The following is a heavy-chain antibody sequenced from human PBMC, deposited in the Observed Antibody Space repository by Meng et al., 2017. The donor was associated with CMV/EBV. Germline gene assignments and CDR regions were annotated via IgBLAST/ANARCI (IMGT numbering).Heavy chain of an antibody. J-gene: IGHJ4*02. V-gene: IGHV3-66*01. D-gene: IGHD3-3*02. Sequence: VERGGAGGGLGRPGGSLRLSCAPSGFTVSGNYMSWVRQAPGKGLGWVSVIYSGGSTYYADSVKGRFTISRDNSKNTLYLQMNSLRAEDTAVYYCLLVFGRGVIDYWGQGTLVTVSS. CDR2: IYSGGST. CDR1: GFTVSGNY. CDR3: LLVFGRGVIDY.